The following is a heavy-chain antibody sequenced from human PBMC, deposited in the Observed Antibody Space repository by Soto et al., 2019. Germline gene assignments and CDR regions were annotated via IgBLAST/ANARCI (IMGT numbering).Heavy chain of an antibody. V-gene: IGHV4-31*03. D-gene: IGHD4-17*01. CDR2: IFYTGSR. CDR1: GGSINDGSYH. CDR3: ARLDYGVSAFDL. Sequence: SETLSLTCTVSGGSINDGSYHWSWLRQHPGKGLEFIGYIFYTGSRYHNPSLETRVTMSADTSNNEVSLRLHSLTAADTAVYYCARLDYGVSAFDLWGRGTLVTVSS. J-gene: IGHJ4*02.